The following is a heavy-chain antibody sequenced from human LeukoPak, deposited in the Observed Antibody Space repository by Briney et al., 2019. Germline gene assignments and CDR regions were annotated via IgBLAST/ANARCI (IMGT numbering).Heavy chain of an antibody. Sequence: PSETLSLTCAVYGGSLSGYYWSWIRQPPGKGLEWIGEINHSGSTNYNPSLKSRVTISVDTSKNQFSLKLSSVTAADTAVYYCAREVYRQPSFYYYYYMDVWGKGTTVTVSS. J-gene: IGHJ6*03. V-gene: IGHV4-34*01. D-gene: IGHD2-2*01. CDR3: AREVYRQPSFYYYYYMDV. CDR2: INHSGST. CDR1: GGSLSGYY.